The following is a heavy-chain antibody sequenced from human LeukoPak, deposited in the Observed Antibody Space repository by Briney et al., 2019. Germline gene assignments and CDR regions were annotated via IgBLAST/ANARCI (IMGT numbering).Heavy chain of an antibody. CDR3: ARVYGDIDY. CDR1: GYTFTSYD. D-gene: IGHD2-21*01. CDR2: MNPNSGNT. V-gene: IGHV1-8*01. Sequence: ASVKVSCKASGYTFTSYDINWVRQATGQGLEWMGWMNPNSGNTGYSQKFQGRVTMTRNTSTRTAYMGLSSLRSEDTAVYYCARVYGDIDYWGQGTLVTVSS. J-gene: IGHJ4*02.